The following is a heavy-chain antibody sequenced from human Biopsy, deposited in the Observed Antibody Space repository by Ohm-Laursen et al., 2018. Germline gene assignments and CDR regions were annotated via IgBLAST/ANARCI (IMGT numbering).Heavy chain of an antibody. V-gene: IGHV1-8*01. CDR3: ARGYSRRVSIFEASIYWFDT. Sequence: ASVKVSCKSSGYSFSTYDVNWVRQARGQGLEWMGWMIPSSGKTGYAQRFQGRVTSTMNTSISTAYMELSGLRSEDTAVYFCARGYSRRVSIFEASIYWFDTWGQGTLVTVSS. J-gene: IGHJ5*02. CDR2: MIPSSGKT. CDR1: GYSFSTYD. D-gene: IGHD6-6*01.